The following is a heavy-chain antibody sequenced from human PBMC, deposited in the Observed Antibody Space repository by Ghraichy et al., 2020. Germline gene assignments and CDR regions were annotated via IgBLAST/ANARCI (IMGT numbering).Heavy chain of an antibody. CDR1: GFTFKPFA. D-gene: IGHD6-19*01. V-gene: IGHV3-33*01. CDR3: ARDPPGSGWTLDL. Sequence: GGSLRLSCAASGFTFKPFAMHWVRLAPGEGLEWISMIWSDENTKFYADSVKGRFTISRDNSRNTLYLQMNNLRSEDSALYYCARDPPGSGWTLDLWGKGTLVAVSS. J-gene: IGHJ5*02. CDR2: IWSDENTK.